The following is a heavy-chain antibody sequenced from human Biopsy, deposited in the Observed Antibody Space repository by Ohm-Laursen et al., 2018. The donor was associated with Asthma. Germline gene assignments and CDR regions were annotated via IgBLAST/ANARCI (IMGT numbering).Heavy chain of an antibody. V-gene: IGHV4-39*01. CDR3: ARRITIFGVVQKDHGMDA. J-gene: IGHJ6*02. D-gene: IGHD3-3*01. Sequence: SDTLSLTCAVSGGSMTPTSHYWDWIRQAPGKGLEWIGYISYGGKTSYNPSLKNRVTISREKSKNQFSLRLTSVTAADTAVYFCARRITIFGVVQKDHGMDAWGQGTTVIVSS. CDR2: ISYGGKT. CDR1: GGSMTPTSHY.